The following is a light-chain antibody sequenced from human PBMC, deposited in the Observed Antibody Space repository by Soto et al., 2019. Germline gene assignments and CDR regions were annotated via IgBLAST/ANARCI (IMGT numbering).Light chain of an antibody. V-gene: IGLV1-47*02. Sequence: QPPSASGTPGQRVTISCSGSTSNIGSNYVYWYQQFPGTAPKLLIFGKNRRPSGVPDRFSGSKSDTSASLAISGLRSEDEADYYCAVWDESLRGYVFASGTKVTVL. CDR3: AVWDESLRGYV. J-gene: IGLJ1*01. CDR1: TSNIGSNY. CDR2: GKN.